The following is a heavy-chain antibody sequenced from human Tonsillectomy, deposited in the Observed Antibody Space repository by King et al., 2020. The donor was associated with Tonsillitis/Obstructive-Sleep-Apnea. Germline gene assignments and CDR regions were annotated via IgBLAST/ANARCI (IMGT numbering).Heavy chain of an antibody. Sequence: VQLVESGGGLVKPGGSLRLSCAASGFTFSDYYMSWIRQAPGKGLEWVSYISTSSSYTNYADSVKGRFTISRDNAKNSLYLQMNSLRAEDTAGYYCARSTSDSGGDYYYYMDVWGKGTTVTVSS. CDR1: GFTFSDYY. V-gene: IGHV3-11*05. D-gene: IGHD4-17*01. CDR2: ISTSSSYT. J-gene: IGHJ6*03. CDR3: ARSTSDSGGDYYYYMDV.